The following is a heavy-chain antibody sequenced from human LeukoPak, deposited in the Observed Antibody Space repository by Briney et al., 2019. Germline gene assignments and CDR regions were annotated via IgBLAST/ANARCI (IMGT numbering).Heavy chain of an antibody. V-gene: IGHV6-1*01. CDR3: ARGRDTALGT. J-gene: IGHJ4*02. CDR1: GDSVSSNSAT. D-gene: IGHD5-18*01. Sequence: SQTLSLTCAISGDSVSSNSATWNWIRQSPSRGLEWLGRTYYRSKWVNDYAVSVKSRVTINADTSKNQVSLQLNSVTPEDTAVYYCARGRDTALGTWGQGTLVTVSS. CDR2: TYYRSKWVN.